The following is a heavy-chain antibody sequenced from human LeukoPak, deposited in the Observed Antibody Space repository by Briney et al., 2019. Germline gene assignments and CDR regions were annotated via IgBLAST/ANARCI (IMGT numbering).Heavy chain of an antibody. CDR2: INPKTGRT. CDR3: ARGAGTGYDYYYGMDV. Sequence: ASVKVSCKASGFIFSGYYLHWLRHVPGQGLEWMGWINPKTGRTGYAEKLQGRVVMTRDTSVNTVFLELSGLTSDDTAIYFCARGAGTGYDYYYGMDVWGQGTAVTVSS. CDR1: GFIFSGYY. J-gene: IGHJ6*02. D-gene: IGHD1-26*01. V-gene: IGHV1-2*02.